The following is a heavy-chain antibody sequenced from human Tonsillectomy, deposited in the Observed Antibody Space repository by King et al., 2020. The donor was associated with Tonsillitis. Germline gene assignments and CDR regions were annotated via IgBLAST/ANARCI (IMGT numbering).Heavy chain of an antibody. J-gene: IGHJ6*03. CDR3: ARDGRGSPYYMDV. CDR1: GFTFSSYA. CDR2: LSGSGGTT. V-gene: IGHV3-23*04. Sequence: VQLVESGGGLEQPGGSLRLSCTASGFTFSSYAMDWVRQAPGKGLEWVSGLSGSGGTTYYADSVKGRFTISRDNSKNTVYLQMNSLRAEDTAVYYCARDGRGSPYYMDVWGKGTTVTVSS. D-gene: IGHD1-26*01.